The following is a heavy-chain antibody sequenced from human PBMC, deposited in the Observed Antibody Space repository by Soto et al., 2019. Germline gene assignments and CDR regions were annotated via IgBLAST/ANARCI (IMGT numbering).Heavy chain of an antibody. CDR1: GFTFSTYT. J-gene: IGHJ5*02. V-gene: IGHV3-21*01. CDR3: GRVPSNGYYADH. Sequence: EVQLVESGGGLVKPGGSLRLSCAASGFTFSTYTMNWVRQAPGKGLEWVSSISSSSRYIYYADSLKGRFTISRDNAKNSLYLQMNSLRAEDTAVYYCGRVPSNGYYADHWGQGTLVTVSS. D-gene: IGHD6-19*01. CDR2: ISSSSRYI.